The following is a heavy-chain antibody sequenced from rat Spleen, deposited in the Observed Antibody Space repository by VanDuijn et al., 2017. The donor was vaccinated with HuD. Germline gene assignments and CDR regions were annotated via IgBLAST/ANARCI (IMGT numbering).Heavy chain of an antibody. V-gene: IGHV3-1*01. CDR2: ITYSGST. Sequence: EVQLQESGPGLVKPSQSLSLTCSVTDYSITSNYWDWIRKYPGNKMEWIGHITYSGSTSYNPSLKSRISITRDTSKNQFFLQVNSVTTEDTATYYCAREDLPGRCFDYGGQGVMVTVSS. CDR3: AREDLPGRCFDY. J-gene: IGHJ2*01. CDR1: DYSITSNY. D-gene: IGHD5-1*01.